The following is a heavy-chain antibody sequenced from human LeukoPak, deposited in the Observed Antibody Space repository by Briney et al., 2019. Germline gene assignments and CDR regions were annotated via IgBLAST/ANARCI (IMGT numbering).Heavy chain of an antibody. J-gene: IGHJ4*02. V-gene: IGHV1-69*05. CDR2: IIPIFGTA. CDR1: GGTFSSYA. Sequence: GASVKVSCKASGGTFSSYAISWVRQAPGQGLECMGGIIPIFGTANYAQKFQGRVTITTDESTSTAYMELSSLRSEDTAVYYCARAVGSMAAGLDYWGRGTLVTVSS. D-gene: IGHD6-13*01. CDR3: ARAVGSMAAGLDY.